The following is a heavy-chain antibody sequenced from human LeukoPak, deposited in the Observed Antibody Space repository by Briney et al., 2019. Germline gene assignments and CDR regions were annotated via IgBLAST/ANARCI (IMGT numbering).Heavy chain of an antibody. CDR1: GGSISSYY. V-gene: IGHV4-59*08. J-gene: IGHJ3*02. CDR2: IYYSGST. Sequence: SETLSLTCTVSGGSISSYYWSWIRQPPGKGLEWIGYIYYSGSTNYNPSLKSRVTISVDTSKNQFSLKLSSVTAADTAVYYCARHSPGTVTTFVAAFDICGQGTMVTVSS. D-gene: IGHD4-17*01. CDR3: ARHSPGTVTTFVAAFDI.